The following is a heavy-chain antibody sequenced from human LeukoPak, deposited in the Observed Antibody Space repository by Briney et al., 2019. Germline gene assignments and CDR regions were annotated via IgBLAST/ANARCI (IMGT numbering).Heavy chain of an antibody. V-gene: IGHV1-69*04. J-gene: IGHJ4*02. CDR2: IIPILGIA. CDR3: AILSGDSLDY. D-gene: IGHD7-27*01. Sequence: VASVKASCKASGGTFSSYAISWVRQAPGQGLEWMGRIIPILGIANYAQKFQGRVTITADKSTSTAYMELSSLRSEDTAVYYCAILSGDSLDYWGQGTLVTVSS. CDR1: GGTFSSYA.